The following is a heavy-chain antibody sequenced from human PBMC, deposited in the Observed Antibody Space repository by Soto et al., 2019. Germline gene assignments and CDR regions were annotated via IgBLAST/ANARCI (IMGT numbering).Heavy chain of an antibody. CDR3: ARDKSGMGPEKYFYGMDV. CDR2: ISYDGSNK. V-gene: IGHV3-30-3*01. Sequence: QVQLVESGGGVVQPGRSLRLSCAAAGFTFSRYAMHWVRQAPGRGLEGVAVISYDGSNKFYGDSVKCRFTISRENSKDTLYLQMNSLRDEDSAVYYCARDKSGMGPEKYFYGMDVWGQGTTVTVSS. J-gene: IGHJ6*02. D-gene: IGHD6-25*01. CDR1: GFTFSRYA.